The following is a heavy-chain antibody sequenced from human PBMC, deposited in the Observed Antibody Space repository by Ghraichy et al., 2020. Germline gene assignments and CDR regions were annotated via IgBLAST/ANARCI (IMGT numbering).Heavy chain of an antibody. V-gene: IGHV3-43D*03. D-gene: IGHD6-13*01. Sequence: GGSLRLSCATSGFTFDDYAMHWVRQAPGKALEWVSFISWVGDTTSYADSVKGRFTISRDNTKNTLFLQMTSLTPEDSAFYYCVKDRTSSWSFDSWGQGTLVTVSS. CDR2: ISWVGDTT. CDR1: GFTFDDYA. CDR3: VKDRTSSWSFDS. J-gene: IGHJ4*02.